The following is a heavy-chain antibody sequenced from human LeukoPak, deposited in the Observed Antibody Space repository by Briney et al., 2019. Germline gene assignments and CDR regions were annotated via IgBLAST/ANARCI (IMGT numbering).Heavy chain of an antibody. Sequence: SETLSLTCTVSGGSISSYYWSWIRQPPGKGLEWIVSIYYSGSTYYNPSLKSRVTISVDTSKNQFSLKLSSVTAADTAVYYCARVRYYDRSGYFSRLDYWGQGTLVTVSS. CDR1: GGSISSYY. CDR2: IYYSGST. V-gene: IGHV4-59*12. D-gene: IGHD3-22*01. J-gene: IGHJ4*02. CDR3: ARVRYYDRSGYFSRLDY.